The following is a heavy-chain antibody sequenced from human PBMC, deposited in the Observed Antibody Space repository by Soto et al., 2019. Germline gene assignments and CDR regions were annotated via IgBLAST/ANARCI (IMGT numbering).Heavy chain of an antibody. Sequence: QVQLVQSGAEVKKPGSSVKVSCKASGGTFSSYAISWVRQAPGQGLEWMGGIIPIFGTANYAQKFQGRVTIPADESTSTAYMELSSLRSEDTAVYYCASRRGGVIILQNGAFDIWGQGTMVTVSS. CDR2: IIPIFGTA. J-gene: IGHJ3*02. CDR3: ASRRGGVIILQNGAFDI. CDR1: GGTFSSYA. V-gene: IGHV1-69*01. D-gene: IGHD3-10*01.